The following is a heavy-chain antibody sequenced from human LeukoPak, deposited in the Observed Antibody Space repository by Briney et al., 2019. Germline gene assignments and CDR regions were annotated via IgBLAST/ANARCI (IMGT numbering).Heavy chain of an antibody. CDR1: GFTFSSYS. CDR2: ISSSSSYI. D-gene: IGHD4-17*01. J-gene: IGHJ2*01. CDR3: ARGKGWVMTTVTSSHWYFDL. Sequence: GGSLKLSCAASGFTFSSYSMNWVRQAPGKGLEWVSSISSSSSYIYYADSVKGRFTISRDNAKNSLYLQMNSLRAEDTAVYYCARGKGWVMTTVTSSHWYFDLWGRGTLVTVSS. V-gene: IGHV3-21*01.